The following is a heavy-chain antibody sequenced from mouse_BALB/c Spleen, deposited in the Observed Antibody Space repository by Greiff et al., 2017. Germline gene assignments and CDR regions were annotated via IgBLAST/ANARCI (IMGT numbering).Heavy chain of an antibody. CDR3: AREGAATWFAY. CDR2: INPGSGGT. CDR1: GYAFTNYL. Sequence: VQLVESGAELVRPGTSVKVSCKASGYAFTNYLIEWVKQRPGQGLEWIGVINPGSGGTNYNEKFKGKATLTADKSSSTAYMQLSSLTSDDSAVYFCAREGAATWFAYWGQGTLVTVSA. V-gene: IGHV1-54*01. J-gene: IGHJ3*01. D-gene: IGHD1-2*01.